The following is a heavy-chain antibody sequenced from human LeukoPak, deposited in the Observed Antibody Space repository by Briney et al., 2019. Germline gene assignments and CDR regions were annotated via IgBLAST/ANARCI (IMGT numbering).Heavy chain of an antibody. CDR3: ARDSSGYRRGSFDY. D-gene: IGHD3-22*01. CDR2: IYYSGST. CDR1: GGSISSYY. Sequence: KSSETLSLTCTVSGGSISSYYWSWIRQPPGKGLEWIGYIYYSGSTNYNPSLKSRVTISVDTSNNQFSLKLSSVTAADTAVYYCARDSSGYRRGSFDYWGQGTLVTVSS. V-gene: IGHV4-59*01. J-gene: IGHJ4*02.